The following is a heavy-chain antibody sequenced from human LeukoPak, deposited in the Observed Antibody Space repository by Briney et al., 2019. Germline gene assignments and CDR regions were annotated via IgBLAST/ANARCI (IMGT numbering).Heavy chain of an antibody. J-gene: IGHJ4*02. V-gene: IGHV3-9*03. D-gene: IGHD5-12*01. CDR1: GFTFDDYA. CDR3: AKGEYSGYDFPSFDY. Sequence: PGGSLRLSCAASGFTFDDYAMHWVRQAPGKGLEWVSGISWNSGSIGYADSVKGRFTISRDNAKNSLYPQMNSLRAEDMALYYCAKGEYSGYDFPSFDYWGQGTLVTVSS. CDR2: ISWNSGSI.